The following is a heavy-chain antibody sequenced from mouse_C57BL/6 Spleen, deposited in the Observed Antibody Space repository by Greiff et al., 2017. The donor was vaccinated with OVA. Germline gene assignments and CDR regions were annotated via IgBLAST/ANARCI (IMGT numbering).Heavy chain of an antibody. Sequence: EVKVVESGGGLVKPGGSLKLSCAASGFTFSSYAMSWVRQTPEKRLEWVATISDGGSYTYYPDNVKGRFTISRDNAKNNLYLQMSHLKSEDTAMYYCARDKDRIVTFDYWGQGTTLTVSS. J-gene: IGHJ2*01. V-gene: IGHV5-4*01. CDR2: ISDGGSYT. D-gene: IGHD2-5*01. CDR3: ARDKDRIVTFDY. CDR1: GFTFSSYA.